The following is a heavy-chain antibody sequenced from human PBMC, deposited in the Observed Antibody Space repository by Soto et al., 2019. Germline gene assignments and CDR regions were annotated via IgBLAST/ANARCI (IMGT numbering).Heavy chain of an antibody. J-gene: IGHJ4*02. CDR3: ARYPVGTRLDY. V-gene: IGHV3-66*01. CDR1: GFTVSSNY. CDR2: IYSGGST. Sequence: EVQLVESGGGLVQPGGSLRLSCAASGFTVSSNYMSWVRQAPGKGLEWVSVIYSGGSTYYADSVKGRFTISRDNSKNTLYLQMNSLRAEDTAVYYCARYPVGTRLDYWGQGTLVTVSS. D-gene: IGHD1-26*01.